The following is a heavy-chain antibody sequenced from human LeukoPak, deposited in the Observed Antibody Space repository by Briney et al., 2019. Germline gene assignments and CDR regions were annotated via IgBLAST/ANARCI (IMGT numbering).Heavy chain of an antibody. CDR3: AKKPGHYYDSSGYSREYYFDY. V-gene: IGHV3-23*01. D-gene: IGHD3-22*01. Sequence: PGGSLRLSCAASGFTFSSYAMSWVRQAPGKGLEWVSAISGSGGSTCYADSVKGRFTISRDNSKNTLYLQMNSLRAEDTAVYYCAKKPGHYYDSSGYSREYYFDYWGQGTLVTVSS. CDR2: ISGSGGST. J-gene: IGHJ4*02. CDR1: GFTFSSYA.